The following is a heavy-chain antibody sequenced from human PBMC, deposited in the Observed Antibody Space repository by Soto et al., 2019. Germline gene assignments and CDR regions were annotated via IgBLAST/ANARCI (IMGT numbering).Heavy chain of an antibody. V-gene: IGHV3-48*02. CDR3: ARDQRNARSNDAFDI. D-gene: IGHD2-2*01. Sequence: EVQLVESGGGLVQPGGSLRLSCAASGFTFKTYSMNWVRQAPGKGLEWVSYISGGSRTILYADSVKGRFTVSRDNAKNSLYLEMNRLRDGDTAVYYCARDQRNARSNDAFDIWGQGTMVTVSS. CDR1: GFTFKTYS. CDR2: ISGGSRTI. J-gene: IGHJ3*02.